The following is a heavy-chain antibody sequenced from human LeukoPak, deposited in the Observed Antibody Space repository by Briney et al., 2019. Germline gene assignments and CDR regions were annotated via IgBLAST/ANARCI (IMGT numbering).Heavy chain of an antibody. CDR2: IYFSGTT. J-gene: IGHJ4*02. Sequence: SETLSLTCTVSGGSISPYYWSWIRQPAGKGLEWIGRIYFSGTTLYNPSLTSRVTMSVATSKNQFSLKVSSVTAADTAVYFCARGPGMGATYFDYWGQGALVTVSS. V-gene: IGHV4-4*07. CDR3: ARGPGMGATYFDY. D-gene: IGHD1-26*01. CDR1: GGSISPYY.